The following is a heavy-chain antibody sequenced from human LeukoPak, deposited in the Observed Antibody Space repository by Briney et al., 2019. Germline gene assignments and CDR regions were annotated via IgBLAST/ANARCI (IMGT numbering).Heavy chain of an antibody. CDR3: ARALAGYGSGSYYRGPFDY. Sequence: ASVKVSCKASGYTFTSYGISWVRQAPGQGLEWMGWISAYNGNTNYAQKLQGRVTMTTDTSTSTAYMELRSLRSDDTAVYYCARALAGYGSGSYYRGPFDYWGQGTLVTVSS. CDR2: ISAYNGNT. V-gene: IGHV1-18*01. D-gene: IGHD3-10*01. CDR1: GYTFTSYG. J-gene: IGHJ4*02.